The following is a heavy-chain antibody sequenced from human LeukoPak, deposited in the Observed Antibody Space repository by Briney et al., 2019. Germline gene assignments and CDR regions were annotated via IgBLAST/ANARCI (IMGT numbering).Heavy chain of an antibody. D-gene: IGHD3-22*01. CDR1: GGTFSSYA. CDR2: IIPIFGTA. J-gene: IGHJ3*02. Sequence: SVKASCKASGGTFSSYAISWVRQAPGQGLEWMGRIIPIFGTANYAQKFQGRVTITTDESTSTAYMELSSLRSEDTAVYYCARDSNYDSSGYYLCAIDIWGQGTMVTVSS. V-gene: IGHV1-69*05. CDR3: ARDSNYDSSGYYLCAIDI.